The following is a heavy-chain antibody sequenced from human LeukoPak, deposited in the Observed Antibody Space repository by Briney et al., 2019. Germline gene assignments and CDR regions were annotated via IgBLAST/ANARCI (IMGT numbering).Heavy chain of an antibody. Sequence: GGPLSPSWAASGFTFSTNAITWVRQGPGKGLGWSSPIRPDGDRTYYANSVRGRFTISRDNSKDTVYLQINGLRVEDTAVYYCAREQSGTRGWYTVDYWGQGTLVTVSS. D-gene: IGHD6-19*01. CDR3: AREQSGTRGWYTVDY. CDR2: IRPDGDRT. V-gene: IGHV3-23*01. J-gene: IGHJ4*02. CDR1: GFTFSTNA.